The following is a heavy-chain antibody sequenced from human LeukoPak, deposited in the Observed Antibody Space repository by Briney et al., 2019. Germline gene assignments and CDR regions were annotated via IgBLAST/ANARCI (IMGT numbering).Heavy chain of an antibody. CDR2: ISYDGNIQ. D-gene: IGHD3-10*01. Sequence: GRSLRLSCAASGFNFRSYGMHWVRQAPGKGLEWVALISYDGNIQFYADSVKGRFTISKDNSKNTLYLQLNSLRAEDTAVYYCAKFRGSGNYWQIATYGMDVWGQGTTVIVSS. J-gene: IGHJ6*02. V-gene: IGHV3-33*06. CDR3: AKFRGSGNYWQIATYGMDV. CDR1: GFNFRSYG.